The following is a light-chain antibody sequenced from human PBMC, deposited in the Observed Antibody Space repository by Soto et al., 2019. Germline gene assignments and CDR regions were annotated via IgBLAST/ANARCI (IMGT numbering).Light chain of an antibody. V-gene: IGLV2-14*03. J-gene: IGLJ2*01. CDR1: SSDVGASDF. CDR3: SSYTTSHTLV. CDR2: DIS. Sequence: QSALTQPASVSESPGQSITISCTGTSSDVGASDFVSWYQQHPGKAPELIIYDISNRPSGVSNRFSGSKSGNTASLTISGLQAEDESDYYCSSYTTSHTLVFGGGTKVNVL.